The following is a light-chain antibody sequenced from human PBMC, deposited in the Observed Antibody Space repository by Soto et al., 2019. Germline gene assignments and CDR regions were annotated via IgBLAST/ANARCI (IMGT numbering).Light chain of an antibody. CDR2: DVS. J-gene: IGLJ1*01. CDR1: SSDVGAYNF. Sequence: QSALTQPASVSGSPGQSITISCTGTSSDVGAYNFVSWYQQHPGKVPKLMIFDVSSRPSGVSDRFSGSKSGNTASLTISGLQXXXEGXYYCSSYTSSSTHVFGSGTKLTVL. CDR3: SSYTSSSTHV. V-gene: IGLV2-14*03.